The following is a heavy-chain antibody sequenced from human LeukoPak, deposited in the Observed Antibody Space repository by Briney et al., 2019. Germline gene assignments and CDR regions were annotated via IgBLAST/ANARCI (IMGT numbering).Heavy chain of an antibody. CDR3: ARLIVVVTGRMYFDL. D-gene: IGHD2-21*02. J-gene: IGHJ2*01. CDR2: ISPGDSDT. CDR1: GYSFTSQW. Sequence: GESLKISFKGSGYSFTSQWIGWVRQMPGKGLEWMGIISPGDSDTRYSPSFQGQVTISADKSISTAYLQWSSLKASDTAMYYCARLIVVVTGRMYFDLWGRGTLVTVSS. V-gene: IGHV5-51*01.